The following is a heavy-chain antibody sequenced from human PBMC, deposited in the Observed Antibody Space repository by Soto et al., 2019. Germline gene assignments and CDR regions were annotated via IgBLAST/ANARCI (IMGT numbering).Heavy chain of an antibody. D-gene: IGHD2-21*02. CDR2: IWYDGSNK. J-gene: IGHJ6*02. V-gene: IGHV3-33*01. Sequence: HPGGSLRLSCAASGFTFSSYGMHWVRQAPGKGLEWVAVIWYDGSNKYYADSVKGRFTISRDNSKNTLYLQMNSLRAEDTAVYYCARGGYCGGDCYSGRRLPYYYYGMDVWGQGTTVTVSS. CDR3: ARGGYCGGDCYSGRRLPYYYYGMDV. CDR1: GFTFSSYG.